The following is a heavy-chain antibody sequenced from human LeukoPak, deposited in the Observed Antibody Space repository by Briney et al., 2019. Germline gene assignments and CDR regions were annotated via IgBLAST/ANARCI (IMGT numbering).Heavy chain of an antibody. V-gene: IGHV3-7*01. Sequence: PGGPLRLSCVASGLTFSHSWMGWARQAPGKGVEWVADIKEDDSERNYVDSVRGRFTISRDNAKSSLYLQMNSLKADDTAVYYCARGSGWIFDYWGQGTLVTVSS. J-gene: IGHJ4*02. D-gene: IGHD6-19*01. CDR1: GLTFSHSW. CDR3: ARGSGWIFDY. CDR2: IKEDDSER.